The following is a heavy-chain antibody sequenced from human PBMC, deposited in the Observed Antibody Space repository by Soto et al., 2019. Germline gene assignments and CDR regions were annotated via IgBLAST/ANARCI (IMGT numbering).Heavy chain of an antibody. CDR1: GGTFSSYA. D-gene: IGHD3-22*01. Sequence: VKVSCKASGGTFSSYAISWVRQAPGQGLEWMGGIIPIFGTANYAQKFQGRVTITADESTSTAYMELSSLRSEDTAVYYCARDHYDSSGYYLTHWFDPWGQGTLVTVSS. V-gene: IGHV1-69*01. J-gene: IGHJ5*02. CDR2: IIPIFGTA. CDR3: ARDHYDSSGYYLTHWFDP.